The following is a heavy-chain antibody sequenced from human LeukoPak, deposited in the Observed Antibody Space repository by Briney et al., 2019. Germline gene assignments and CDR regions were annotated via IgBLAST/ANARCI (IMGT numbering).Heavy chain of an antibody. Sequence: SETLSLTCTVSGDSVSSSSYYWGWIRQPPGKGLEWIGSIYNSGTTYYNPSLKSRITISVDTSKNQFSLKLSSVTAADTAVYYCASRRPSSLNWYSFAFDMWGQGTMVTVSS. J-gene: IGHJ3*02. V-gene: IGHV4-39*01. CDR1: GDSVSSSSYY. D-gene: IGHD1-1*01. CDR2: IYNSGTT. CDR3: ASRRPSSLNWYSFAFDM.